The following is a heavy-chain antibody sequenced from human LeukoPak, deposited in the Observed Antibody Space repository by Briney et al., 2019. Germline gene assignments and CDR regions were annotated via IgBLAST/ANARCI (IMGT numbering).Heavy chain of an antibody. CDR1: GFTFSSYA. Sequence: GGSLRLSCAASGFTFSSYAMSWVRQAPGKGLEGVSSISSSSSYIYYADSVKGRFTISRDNAKNSLYLQMNSLRAEDTAVYYCAREGGYDRPFWGQGTLVTVSS. J-gene: IGHJ4*02. D-gene: IGHD5-12*01. CDR2: ISSSSSYI. CDR3: AREGGYDRPF. V-gene: IGHV3-21*01.